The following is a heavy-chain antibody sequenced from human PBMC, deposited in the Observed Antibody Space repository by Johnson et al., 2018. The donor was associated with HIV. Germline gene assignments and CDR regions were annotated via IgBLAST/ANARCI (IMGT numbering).Heavy chain of an antibody. Sequence: QVQLVESGGGLVKPGGSLRLSCVASGFTFSDYYMSWIRQAPGKGLEWVSYISSSGITIYYADSVKGRFTISRDNAKNSLYLQMHSLRAEDTAVYYCARQRRAGPFDAFDIWGQGIMVTVSS. CDR1: GFTFSDYY. J-gene: IGHJ3*02. V-gene: IGHV3-11*04. D-gene: IGHD6-19*01. CDR2: ISSSGITI. CDR3: ARQRRAGPFDAFDI.